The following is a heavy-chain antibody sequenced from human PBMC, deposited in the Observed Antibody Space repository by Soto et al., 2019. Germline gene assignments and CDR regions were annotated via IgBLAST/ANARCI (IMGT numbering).Heavy chain of an antibody. J-gene: IGHJ6*03. CDR3: ARLLYDILTGYRYYYYTDV. D-gene: IGHD3-9*01. CDR1: GFTFSSYW. CDR2: IKQDGSEK. Sequence: GGSLRLSCAASGFTFSSYWMSWVRQAPGKGLEWVANIKQDGSEKYYVDSVKGRFTISRDNAKNSLYLQMNSLRAEDTAVYYCARLLYDILTGYRYYYYTDVWGKGTTVTVSS. V-gene: IGHV3-7*01.